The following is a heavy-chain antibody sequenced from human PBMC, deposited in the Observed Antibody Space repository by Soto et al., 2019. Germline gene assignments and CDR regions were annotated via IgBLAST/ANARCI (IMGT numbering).Heavy chain of an antibody. CDR3: ARGGSDCSSTRCYVWGFYDYYFTAV. J-gene: IGHJ6*03. D-gene: IGHD2-2*01. CDR2: ISAYNGNT. Sequence: QGLEWMGWISAYNGNTNYAQRLQGRVTMTTDTSTSTAYMELRSLRSDDTAVYYCARGGSDCSSTRCYVWGFYDYYFTAVWVKGTT. V-gene: IGHV1-18*01.